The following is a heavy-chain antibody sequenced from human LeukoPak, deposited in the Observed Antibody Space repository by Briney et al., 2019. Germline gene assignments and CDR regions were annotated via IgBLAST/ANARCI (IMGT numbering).Heavy chain of an antibody. CDR3: ARSYFVAVAYTRTYYYGCDP. J-gene: IGHJ6*02. D-gene: IGHD6-19*01. CDR2: FHITGST. Sequence: SETLSLTCTVTGDSNSSYYWSWLRQPAGKGLEWIGRFHITGSTTYNPSLKSRVSISVDTSRNQFSLKLTSVTAADPAVYFCARSYFVAVAYTRTYYYGCDPWGQGTTVTVSS. V-gene: IGHV4-4*07. CDR1: GDSNSSYY.